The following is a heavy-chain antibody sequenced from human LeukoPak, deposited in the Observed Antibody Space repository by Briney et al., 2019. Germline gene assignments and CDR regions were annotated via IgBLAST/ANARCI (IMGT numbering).Heavy chain of an antibody. V-gene: IGHV3-66*01. Sequence: TGGSLRLSCAASRFTFSSYSMNWVRQAPGKGLEWVSVIYSGNTIKYADSVKGRFTISRDNSKNTVYLQMSSLRAEDTALYYCATIGTGDYRDDSWGQGTLVTVSS. D-gene: IGHD3/OR15-3a*01. J-gene: IGHJ5*01. CDR1: RFTFSSYS. CDR3: ATIGTGDYRDDS. CDR2: IYSGNTI.